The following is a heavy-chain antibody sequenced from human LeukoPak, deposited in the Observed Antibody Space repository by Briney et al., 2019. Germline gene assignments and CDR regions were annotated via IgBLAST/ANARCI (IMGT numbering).Heavy chain of an antibody. CDR3: ARCLLFSSTSCYDY. CDR1: GGSFRGYY. D-gene: IGHD2-2*01. V-gene: IGHV4-34*01. J-gene: IGHJ4*02. Sequence: SETLSLTCAVYGGSFRGYYWSWIRQPPGKGLEWIGEINHSGSTNYNPSLKSRVTISADTSKNQFSLKLSSVTAADTAVYYCARCLLFSSTSCYDYWGQGTLVTVSS. CDR2: INHSGST.